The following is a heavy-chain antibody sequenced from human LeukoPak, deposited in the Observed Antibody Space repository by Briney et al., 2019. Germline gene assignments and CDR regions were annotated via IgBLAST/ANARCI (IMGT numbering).Heavy chain of an antibody. CDR1: GGSFSGYY. J-gene: IGHJ4*02. CDR2: ISSSGSTI. D-gene: IGHD6-19*01. V-gene: IGHV3-11*01. Sequence: LSLTCAVYGGSFSGYYWSWIRQAPGKGLEWVSYISSSGSTIYYADSVKGRFTISRDNAKNSLYLQMNSLRAEDTAVYYCAREWLVTPFDYWGQGTLVTVSS. CDR3: AREWLVTPFDY.